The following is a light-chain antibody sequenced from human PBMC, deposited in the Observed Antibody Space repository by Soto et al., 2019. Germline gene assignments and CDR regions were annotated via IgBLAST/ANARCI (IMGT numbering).Light chain of an antibody. J-gene: IGKJ1*01. CDR1: QNIDNW. Sequence: QSPSTLSASVGDRVTITCRASQNIDNWLAWYQQKPRKAPKLLIYKASTLKSGVPSRFSGSGSGTELTLTISSLQPDDFATYYCQHYNSYSEAFGQGTKVDI. CDR2: KAS. CDR3: QHYNSYSEA. V-gene: IGKV1-5*03.